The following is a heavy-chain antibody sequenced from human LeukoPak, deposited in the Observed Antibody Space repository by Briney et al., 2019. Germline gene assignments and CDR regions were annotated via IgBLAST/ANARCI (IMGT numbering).Heavy chain of an antibody. J-gene: IGHJ3*02. CDR2: IYTSGST. V-gene: IGHV4-61*02. D-gene: IGHD3-10*01. CDR1: GGSISSGSYY. Sequence: SQTLSLTCTVSGGSISSGSYYWGWIRQPAGKGLEWIGRIYTSGSTNYNPSLKSRVTISVDTSKNQFSLKLSSVTAADTAVYYCARGKWYYYGSGSPPGGAFDIWGQGTMVTVSS. CDR3: ARGKWYYYGSGSPPGGAFDI.